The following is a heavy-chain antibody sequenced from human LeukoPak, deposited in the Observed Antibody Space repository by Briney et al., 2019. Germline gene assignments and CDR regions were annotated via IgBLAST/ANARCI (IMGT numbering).Heavy chain of an antibody. J-gene: IGHJ1*01. CDR1: GYPISSGYY. CDR3: ARDQDFQH. Sequence: PSETLSLTCAVSGYPISSGYYWGWIRQPPGKGLEWIGSIYHSGSTYYNPSLKSRVTISVDTSKNQFSLKLSSVTAADTAVYYCARDQDFQHWGQGTLVTVSS. V-gene: IGHV4-38-2*02. CDR2: IYHSGST.